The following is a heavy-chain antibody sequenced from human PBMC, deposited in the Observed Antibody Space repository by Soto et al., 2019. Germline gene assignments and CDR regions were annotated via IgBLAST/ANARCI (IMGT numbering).Heavy chain of an antibody. D-gene: IGHD3-3*01. CDR2: ISYDGSNK. V-gene: IGHV3-30*18. CDR1: GFTFSSYG. Sequence: GGSLRLSCAASGFTFSSYGMHWVRQAPGKGLEWVAVISYDGSNKYYADSVKGRFTISRDNSKNTLYLQMNSLRAEDTAVYYCAKEGYYFWSGNTYGMDVWGQGTTVTVSS. CDR3: AKEGYYFWSGNTYGMDV. J-gene: IGHJ6*02.